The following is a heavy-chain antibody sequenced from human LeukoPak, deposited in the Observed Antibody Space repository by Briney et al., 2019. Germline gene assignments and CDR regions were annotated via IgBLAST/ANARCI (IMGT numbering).Heavy chain of an antibody. CDR3: ASLWGEWEQLDY. Sequence: ASVKVSCKASGYTFTGYYMHWVRQAPGQGLEWMGWISAYNGNTNYAQKLQGRVTMTTDTSTSTAYMELRSLRSDDTAVYYCASLWGEWEQLDYWGQGTLVTVSS. CDR2: ISAYNGNT. D-gene: IGHD1-26*01. J-gene: IGHJ4*02. V-gene: IGHV1-18*04. CDR1: GYTFTGYY.